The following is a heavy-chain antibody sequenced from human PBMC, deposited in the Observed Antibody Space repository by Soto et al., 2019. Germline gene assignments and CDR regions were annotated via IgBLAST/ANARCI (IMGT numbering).Heavy chain of an antibody. CDR1: GFTFSNYG. J-gene: IGHJ4*02. Sequence: QVQLVESGGGVVQPGRSLTVSCAASGFTFSNYGMHWVRQPPGKGLEWVAVISYDGNNRHYTDSVKGRFTISRDNSKKTLYLQMNSLRAEDTAVYYCAQNVDGSAFENWGQGTLVTVSS. CDR2: ISYDGNNR. CDR3: AQNVDGSAFEN. V-gene: IGHV3-30*03.